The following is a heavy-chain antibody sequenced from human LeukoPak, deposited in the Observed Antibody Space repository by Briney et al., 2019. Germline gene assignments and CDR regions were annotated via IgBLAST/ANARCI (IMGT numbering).Heavy chain of an antibody. CDR2: IYYSGST. CDR1: GGSVSSGAYY. Sequence: SQTLSLTCTVSGGSVSSGAYYWTWIRQHPGKGLEWIGYIYYSGSTYYNPSLESRITISMDTSKNQFSLKLSSVTAADTAVYYCARVSSGWCDYWGQGTLVTVSS. J-gene: IGHJ4*02. D-gene: IGHD6-19*01. V-gene: IGHV4-31*03. CDR3: ARVSSGWCDY.